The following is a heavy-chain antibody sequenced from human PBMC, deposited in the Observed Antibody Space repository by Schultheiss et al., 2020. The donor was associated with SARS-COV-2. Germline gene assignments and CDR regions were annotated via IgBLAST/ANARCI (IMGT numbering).Heavy chain of an antibody. V-gene: IGHV3-48*03. Sequence: GGSLRLSCAASGFTFSSYEMNWVRQAPGKGLEWVSYISSSGSTIYYADSVKGRFTISRDNAKNSLYLQMNSLRAEDTAVYYCARGESHYDFWSGYPWHMDVWGQGTTVTVSS. D-gene: IGHD3-3*01. CDR1: GFTFSSYE. CDR2: ISSSGSTI. CDR3: ARGESHYDFWSGYPWHMDV. J-gene: IGHJ6*02.